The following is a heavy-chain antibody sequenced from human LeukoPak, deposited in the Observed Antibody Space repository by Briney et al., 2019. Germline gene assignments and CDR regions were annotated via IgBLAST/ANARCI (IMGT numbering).Heavy chain of an antibody. Sequence: ASVKVSCKASGYTLTAYSLNWVRQAPGQGLEWMGRLLPNSDATPYAQKFQGRVAITRDTSISTPSMELSRLRFDDTAVYYCLVDGSGTYTGLDHWGQGTLVAVSS. V-gene: IGHV1-2*06. CDR3: LVDGSGTYTGLDH. CDR2: LLPNSDAT. J-gene: IGHJ4*02. CDR1: GYTLTAYS. D-gene: IGHD3-10*01.